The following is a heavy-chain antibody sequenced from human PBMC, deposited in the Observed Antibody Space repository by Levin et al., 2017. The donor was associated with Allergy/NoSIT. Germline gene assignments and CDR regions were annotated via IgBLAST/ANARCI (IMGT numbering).Heavy chain of an antibody. D-gene: IGHD6-13*01. Sequence: RPSETLSLTCTVSGGSISTYYWSWIRQSPGKGLEWIGYIYSSGSTNYNPSLRSRVSMSVDTSNNQFSLKLTALTAAYTAMYYCARVLWSSNSFDYWGQGTLVTVSS. CDR1: GGSISTYY. CDR3: ARVLWSSNSFDY. J-gene: IGHJ4*02. CDR2: IYSSGST. V-gene: IGHV4-59*01.